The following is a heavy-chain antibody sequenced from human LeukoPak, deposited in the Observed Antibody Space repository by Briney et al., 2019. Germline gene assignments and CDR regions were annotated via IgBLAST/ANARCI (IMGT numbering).Heavy chain of an antibody. V-gene: IGHV4-59*12. CDR1: GGSISSYY. J-gene: IGHJ6*03. CDR3: ARDYASYYYYYMDV. CDR2: IYYSGST. D-gene: IGHD2-2*01. Sequence: SETLSLTCTVSGGSISSYYWSWIRQPPGKGLEWIGYIYYSGSTNHNPSLKTRVTISVDTSKNQFSLKLSSVTAADTAVYYCARDYASYYYYYMDVWGKGTTVTVSS.